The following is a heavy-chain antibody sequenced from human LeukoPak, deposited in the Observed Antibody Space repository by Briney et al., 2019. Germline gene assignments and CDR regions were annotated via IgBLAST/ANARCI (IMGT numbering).Heavy chain of an antibody. CDR2: IIPIFGTA. D-gene: IGHD2-15*01. CDR1: GGTFSSYA. V-gene: IGHV1-69*05. J-gene: IGHJ6*03. CDR3: AGKNCSGGSCYSGAFRARSGYYMDV. Sequence: RASVKVSCKASGGTFSSYAISWVRQAPGQGLEWMGRIIPIFGTANYAQKFQGRVTITTDESTSTAYMELSSLRSEDTAMYYCAGKNCSGGSCYSGAFRARSGYYMDVWGKGTTVTVSS.